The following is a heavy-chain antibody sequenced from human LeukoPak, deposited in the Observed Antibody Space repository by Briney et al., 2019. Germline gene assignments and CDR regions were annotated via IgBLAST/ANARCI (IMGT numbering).Heavy chain of an antibody. V-gene: IGHV3-48*01. CDR1: GFTFSTYD. Sequence: GGSLRLSCAASGFTFSTYDMNWVRQAPGKGLEWISYISSSSLTIYYADSVKGRFTVSRDNPENSLYLQMNSLRAEDTAVYYCARDSRGDFDYYYYGMDVWGQGTTVTVSS. CDR2: ISSSSLTI. CDR3: ARDSRGDFDYYYYGMDV. D-gene: IGHD2-21*02. J-gene: IGHJ6*02.